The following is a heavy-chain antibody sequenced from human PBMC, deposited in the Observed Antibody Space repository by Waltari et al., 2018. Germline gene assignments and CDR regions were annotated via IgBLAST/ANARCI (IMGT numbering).Heavy chain of an antibody. CDR2: ISGSGGRT. V-gene: IGHV3-23*04. CDR3: AKAGRGFDP. Sequence: EVQLVESGGGLVQPGGSLRHACAASGFTFSSYAMSWVRQAPGKGLEWVYAISGSGGRTYFADSVKGRFPISRDNSKNTLYLPMNSLRAEDTAVYYCAKAGRGFDPWGQGTLVTVSS. J-gene: IGHJ5*02. CDR1: GFTFSSYA. D-gene: IGHD7-27*01.